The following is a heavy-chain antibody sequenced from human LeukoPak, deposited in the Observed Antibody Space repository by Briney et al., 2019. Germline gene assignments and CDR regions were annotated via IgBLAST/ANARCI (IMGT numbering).Heavy chain of an antibody. CDR2: ISTLYGNK. Sequence: ASVRVSCKASGYTFTDYGINWVRQAPGQGPEWMGWISTLYGNKNFAQKFQGRVTMTSDTSTSTAYLELASLTSDDSAIYYCVRARSRASTWYWDHWGQGTLVTVSS. D-gene: IGHD2-8*02. J-gene: IGHJ4*02. CDR3: VRARSRASTWYWDH. CDR1: GYTFTDYG. V-gene: IGHV1-18*01.